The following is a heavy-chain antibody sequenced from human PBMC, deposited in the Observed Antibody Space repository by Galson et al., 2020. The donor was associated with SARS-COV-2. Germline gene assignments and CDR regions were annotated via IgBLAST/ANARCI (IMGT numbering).Heavy chain of an antibody. V-gene: IGHV3-33*01. CDR1: GFTFSTYG. J-gene: IGHJ3*02. CDR3: ARGSSSHAFDI. CDR2: IWYDGSNK. D-gene: IGHD3-10*01. Sequence: TGGSLRLSCEASGFTFSTYGMDWVRQAPGKGLEWVAVIWYDGSNKYYADSVKGRFTISRDNSKNTLYLQMNSLRAEDTAVYYCARGSSSHAFDIWGQGTMVTASS.